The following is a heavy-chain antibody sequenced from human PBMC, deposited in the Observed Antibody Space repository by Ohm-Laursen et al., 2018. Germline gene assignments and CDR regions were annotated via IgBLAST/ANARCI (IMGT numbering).Heavy chain of an antibody. CDR2: IHYRGST. V-gene: IGHV4-39*01. D-gene: IGHD2-21*01. Sequence: PGTLSLTCTVSGGSISSSSYYWGWIRQPPGKGFEWIGSIHYRGSTYYNPSLQSRVTVSVDTSTNQFSLKLSSVTAADTAVYYCARLLEDQTGLAPYVAYWGQGTLVTVSS. CDR1: GGSISSSSYY. J-gene: IGHJ4*02. CDR3: ARLLEDQTGLAPYVAY.